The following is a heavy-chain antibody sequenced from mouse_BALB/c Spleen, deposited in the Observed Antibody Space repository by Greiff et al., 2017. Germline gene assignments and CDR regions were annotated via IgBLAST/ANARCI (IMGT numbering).Heavy chain of an antibody. Sequence: VKLQESGPGLVAPSQSLSITCTVSGFSLSRYSVHWVRQPPGKGLEWLGMIWGGGSTDYNSALKSRLSISKDNSKSQVFLKMNSLQTDDTAMYYCARDYYGSSPYYYAMDYWGQGTSVTVSS. V-gene: IGHV2-6-4*01. J-gene: IGHJ4*01. D-gene: IGHD1-1*01. CDR3: ARDYYGSSPYYYAMDY. CDR2: IWGGGST. CDR1: GFSLSRYS.